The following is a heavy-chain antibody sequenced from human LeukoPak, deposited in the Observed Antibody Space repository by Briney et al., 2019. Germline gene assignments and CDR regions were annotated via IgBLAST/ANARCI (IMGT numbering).Heavy chain of an antibody. CDR3: ARMSGIAAAGHFDY. CDR1: GYTFTGYY. Sequence: GASVKVSCKASGYTFTGYYMHWVRQAPGQGLEWMGWINPNSGGTNYAQKFQGRVTMTRDTSISTAYMELSRLRSGDTAVYYCARMSGIAAAGHFDYWGQGTLVTVSS. D-gene: IGHD6-13*01. J-gene: IGHJ4*02. CDR2: INPNSGGT. V-gene: IGHV1-2*02.